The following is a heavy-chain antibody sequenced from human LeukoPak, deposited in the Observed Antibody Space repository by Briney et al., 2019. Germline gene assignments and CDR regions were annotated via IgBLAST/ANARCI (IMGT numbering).Heavy chain of an antibody. CDR3: ARAAYSSTWYSRYFDL. D-gene: IGHD6-13*01. CDR2: IGTAGEM. Sequence: GGSLRLPCAASGFTFSSYDIHWVRQATGKGLEWVSGIGTAGEMYYPGSVKGRFTISRENAKNSLYLQMNSLRAGDTAVYYCARAAYSSTWYSRYFDLWGRGTLVTVSS. V-gene: IGHV3-13*01. J-gene: IGHJ2*01. CDR1: GFTFSSYD.